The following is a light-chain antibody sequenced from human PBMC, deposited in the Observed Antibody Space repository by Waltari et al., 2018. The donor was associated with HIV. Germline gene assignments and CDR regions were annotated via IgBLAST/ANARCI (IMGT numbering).Light chain of an antibody. Sequence: QSALTQPASVSGSPGQSITISCTGTSRDMGRYNLVSWYRHHPGKGPKLMIYEGVKRPSWVSHRFSGSKSGNTASITISGRQAEDEADYYCCSYVGSSTYVCGTGTKVTAL. J-gene: IGLJ1*01. CDR1: SRDMGRYNL. CDR2: EGV. V-gene: IGLV2-23*01. CDR3: CSYVGSSTYV.